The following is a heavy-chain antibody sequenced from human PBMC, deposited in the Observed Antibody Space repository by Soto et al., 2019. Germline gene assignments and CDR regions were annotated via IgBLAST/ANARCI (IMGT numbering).Heavy chain of an antibody. V-gene: IGHV3-30*18. Sequence: VQLVESGGGVVQPGRSLRLSCAASGFTFSDYAMHWVRQAPGKGMEWVAVVSHDGRNTHYADSVKGRFTISGDSSKNAVSMEITSLRAEATAVDYCANGGRQWLVTSDFNYWGQGALVNVSS. D-gene: IGHD6-19*01. CDR3: ANGGRQWLVTSDFNY. J-gene: IGHJ4*02. CDR1: GFTFSDYA. CDR2: VSHDGRNT.